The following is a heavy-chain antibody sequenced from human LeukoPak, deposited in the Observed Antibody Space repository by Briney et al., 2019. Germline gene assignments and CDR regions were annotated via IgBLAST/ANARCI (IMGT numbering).Heavy chain of an antibody. CDR3: AVRKFGYPFDI. Sequence: SQTLSLTCTLSGVSIGSDNYLWSWVRQPAGKGLEWIGRILSRGSTNYNPSLRSRVTFSMDTSKNKFSLHLISVTAAGTAVYYCAVRKFGYPFDIWGQGTMVTVSS. CDR1: GVSIGSDNYL. J-gene: IGHJ3*02. D-gene: IGHD3-10*01. V-gene: IGHV4-61*02. CDR2: ILSRGST.